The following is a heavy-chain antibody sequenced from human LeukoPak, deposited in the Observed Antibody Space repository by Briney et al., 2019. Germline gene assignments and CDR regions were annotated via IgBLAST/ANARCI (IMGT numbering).Heavy chain of an antibody. CDR3: ARHTFYDFWSGYKQNFYYYGMDV. CDR1: GGSISSGGYY. J-gene: IGHJ6*02. V-gene: IGHV4-31*03. CDR2: IYNSGST. D-gene: IGHD3-3*01. Sequence: SETLSLTCTVSGGSISSGGYYWSWIRQHPGKGLEWIGYIYNSGSTYYNPSLKSRVIISVDTSKNQFSLKMSSVTAADRAVYYCARHTFYDFWSGYKQNFYYYGMDVWGQGTTVTVSS.